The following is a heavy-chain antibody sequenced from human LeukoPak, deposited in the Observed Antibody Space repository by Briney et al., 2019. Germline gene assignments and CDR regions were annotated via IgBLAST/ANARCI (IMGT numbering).Heavy chain of an antibody. CDR2: INPSGGST. V-gene: IGHV1-46*01. CDR1: GYTFTSYY. J-gene: IGHJ4*01. Sequence: ASVKVSCKASGYTFTSYYMHWVRQAPGQGLEWMGIINPSGGSTSYAQKFQGRVTMTRDTSTSTVYMELSSLRSEATAVYYCARDGGSEGIGDQCDGFDPWGQGTMVTVSS. CDR3: ARDGGSEGIGDQCDGFDP. D-gene: IGHD3-10*01.